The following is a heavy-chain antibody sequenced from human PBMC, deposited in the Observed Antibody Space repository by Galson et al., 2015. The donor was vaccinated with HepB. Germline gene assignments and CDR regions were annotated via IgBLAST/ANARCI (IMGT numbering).Heavy chain of an antibody. CDR2: TYYRSKWYN. J-gene: IGHJ6*02. V-gene: IGHV6-1*01. Sequence: CAISGDSVSSNSAAWNWIRQSPSRGLEWLGRTYYRSKWYNDYAVSVKSRITINPDTSKNQFSLKLSSVTAADTAVYYCAGRWDYDILTGYYKGIYYYYGMDVWGQGTTVTVSS. D-gene: IGHD3-9*01. CDR1: GDSVSSNSAA. CDR3: AGRWDYDILTGYYKGIYYYYGMDV.